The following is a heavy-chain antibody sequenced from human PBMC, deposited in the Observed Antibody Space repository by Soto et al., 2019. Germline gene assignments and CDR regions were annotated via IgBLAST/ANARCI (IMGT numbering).Heavy chain of an antibody. CDR3: ARQVIGFHHYPIAARQYYYYGMDV. Sequence: SETLSLASAVYGGSFSGYYWSWIRQPPGKGLEWIGEINHSGSTNYNPSLKSRVTISVDTSKNQFSLKLSSVTAADTAVYYCARQVIGFHHYPIAARQYYYYGMDVWGQGTTVTVSS. V-gene: IGHV4-34*01. CDR2: INHSGST. CDR1: GGSFSGYY. J-gene: IGHJ6*02. D-gene: IGHD6-6*01.